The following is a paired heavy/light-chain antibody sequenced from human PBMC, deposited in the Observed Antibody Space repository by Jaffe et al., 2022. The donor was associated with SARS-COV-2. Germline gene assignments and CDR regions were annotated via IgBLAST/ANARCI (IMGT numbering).Light chain of an antibody. V-gene: IGLV1-51*01. J-gene: IGLJ3*02. Sequence: QSVLTQPPSVSAAPGQKVTISCSGGRYNIGNNYVSWYQHLPGEAPKLLIYDDNRRPSGIPDRFSGSKSGASATLDIIGLQTGDEADYYCGTWDNSLSVGVFGDGTKLTVL. CDR1: RYNIGNNY. CDR2: DDN. CDR3: GTWDNSLSVGV.
Heavy chain of an antibody. CDR1: GFTFSDYY. D-gene: IGHD3-22*01. J-gene: IGHJ4*02. Sequence: QVQLVESGGGLVKPGGSLRLSCTASGFTFSDYYMSWVRLAPGKGLEWISHTSSNGVPYSADSVKGRFAISKDNTKNSLFLQMNSLRAEDTAVYFCARGRPYYYDGRRYYFDFWGQGALVTVSS. V-gene: IGHV3-11*01. CDR2: TSSNGVP. CDR3: ARGRPYYYDGRRYYFDF.